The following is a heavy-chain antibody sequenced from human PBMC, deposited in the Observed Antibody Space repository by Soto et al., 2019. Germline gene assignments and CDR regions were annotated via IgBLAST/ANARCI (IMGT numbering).Heavy chain of an antibody. CDR1: GGSIGSYH. D-gene: IGHD4-17*01. CDR2: VYYTGTT. J-gene: IGHJ4*02. V-gene: IGHV4-59*01. CDR3: ARGTVLTGMFDF. Sequence: PSETLSLTCTVSGGSIGSYHWSWVRQPPGKGLEWIAPVYYTGTTNYNPSLGSRVTISIDAPENQISLKLTSVTAADTAFYYRARGTVLTGMFDFWGQGTLVTVSS.